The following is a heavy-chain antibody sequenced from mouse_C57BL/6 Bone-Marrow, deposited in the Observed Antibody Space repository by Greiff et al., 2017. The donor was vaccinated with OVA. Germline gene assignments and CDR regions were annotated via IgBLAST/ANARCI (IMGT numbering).Heavy chain of an antibody. CDR1: GYTFTSYW. V-gene: IGHV1-69*01. J-gene: IGHJ1*03. Sequence: QVQLQQPGAELVMPGASVKLSCKASGYTFTSYWMHWVKQRPGQGLEWIGEIDPSDSYTNYNQKFKGKSTLTVDKSSSTAYMQLSSLTSEDSAVYYCERYDYDWYFDVWGTGTTVTVSS. D-gene: IGHD2-4*01. CDR3: ERYDYDWYFDV. CDR2: IDPSDSYT.